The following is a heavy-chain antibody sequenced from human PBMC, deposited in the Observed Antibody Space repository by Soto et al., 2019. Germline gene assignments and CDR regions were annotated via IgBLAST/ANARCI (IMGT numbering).Heavy chain of an antibody. D-gene: IGHD3-22*01. J-gene: IGHJ4*01. CDR1: GFTFTNAW. CDR2: IKSKIDGGTT. V-gene: IGHV3-15*07. Sequence: PGGSLRLSCAASGFTFTNAWINWVRQAPGKGLEWIGRIKSKIDGGTTDFAAPVKGRFAISRDDSQNMVYLQMTSLKMEDTALYFCTTDSYSTMILVRFDYWGHGTLVPAPQ. CDR3: TTDSYSTMILVRFDY.